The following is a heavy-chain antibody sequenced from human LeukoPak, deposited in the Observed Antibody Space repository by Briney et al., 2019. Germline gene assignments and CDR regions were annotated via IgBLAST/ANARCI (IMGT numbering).Heavy chain of an antibody. CDR3: ATVKYDYGDPVGWFDP. Sequence: GGSLRLSCAASGFPFSASAMTWVRQAPGKGLEWVSHILSTGTTYYADSVRGRFTISRDNSKNTLYLLMTSLRADDTAVYYCATVKYDYGDPVGWFDPWGQGALVTVSS. CDR2: ILSTGTT. D-gene: IGHD4-17*01. J-gene: IGHJ5*02. V-gene: IGHV3-23*01. CDR1: GFPFSASA.